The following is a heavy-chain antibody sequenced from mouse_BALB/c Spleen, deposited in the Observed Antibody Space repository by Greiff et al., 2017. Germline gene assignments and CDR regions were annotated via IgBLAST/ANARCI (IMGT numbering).Heavy chain of an antibody. Sequence: QVQLKESGPGLVAPSQSLSITCTVSGFSLTDYGVSWIRQPPGKGLEWLGVIWGRGSTYYNSALKSRLSISKDNSKSQVFLKMNSLQTDDTAMYYCAKQTTATFAYWGQGTLVTVSA. CDR3: AKQTTATFAY. CDR2: IWGRGST. J-gene: IGHJ3*01. D-gene: IGHD1-2*01. CDR1: GFSLTDYG. V-gene: IGHV2-6-5*01.